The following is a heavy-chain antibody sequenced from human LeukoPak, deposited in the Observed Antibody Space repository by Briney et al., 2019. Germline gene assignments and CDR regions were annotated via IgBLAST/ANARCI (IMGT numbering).Heavy chain of an antibody. CDR2: IKQDGSEK. Sequence: GGSLRLSCAASGFTFSSSWMSWVRQAPGKGLEWVANIKQDGSEKHYVGSVKGRFAISRDNAKNSLYLQMDSLRAEDTAVYHCARDGPYSTSATHPPWGQGTLVTVSS. D-gene: IGHD6-6*01. J-gene: IGHJ5*02. V-gene: IGHV3-7*03. CDR1: GFTFSSSW. CDR3: ARDGPYSTSATHPP.